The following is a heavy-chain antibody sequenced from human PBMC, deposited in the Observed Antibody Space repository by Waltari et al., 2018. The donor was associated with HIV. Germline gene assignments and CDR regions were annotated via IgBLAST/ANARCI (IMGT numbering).Heavy chain of an antibody. J-gene: IGHJ4*02. CDR3: ARGPLTTPRGYFDS. D-gene: IGHD4-17*01. Sequence: QVQLVQSGAEVKKPGASVKVSCKASGYTSTSYDINWVRQATGQGPEWMGWMNPNSGNTGYAQRFQGRVTMTRNTSISTAYMELSSLRSEDTAVYYCARGPLTTPRGYFDSWGQGTLVTVSS. CDR2: MNPNSGNT. CDR1: GYTSTSYD. V-gene: IGHV1-8*01.